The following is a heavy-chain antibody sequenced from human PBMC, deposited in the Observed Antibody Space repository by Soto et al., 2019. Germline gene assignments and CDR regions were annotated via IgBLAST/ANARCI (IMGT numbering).Heavy chain of an antibody. CDR1: GFPNSRFG. V-gene: IGHV3-30*18. CDR3: AKAGASGSLAYYGMDV. Sequence: QVQLVESGGGVVQPGQSLRLSCTASGFPNSRFGMHWVRQAPGKGLECLSVISDDGSQKYYGDSVKGRFTISRDNSKSTLYLQMNSLNAEDTAVYWCAKAGASGSLAYYGMDVWGQGTTVTVSS. J-gene: IGHJ6*02. CDR2: ISDDGSQK. D-gene: IGHD3-10*01.